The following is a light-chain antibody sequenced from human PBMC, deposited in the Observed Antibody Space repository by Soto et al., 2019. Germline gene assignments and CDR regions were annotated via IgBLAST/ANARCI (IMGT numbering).Light chain of an antibody. CDR3: QVWDRNSDHPGV. J-gene: IGLJ1*01. V-gene: IGLV3-21*02. CDR1: NIGSKS. Sequence: SYELTQPPSVSVAPGQTARITCGGNNIGSKSVHWYQQKPGQAPVLVVYDDSGRPSGIPERFSGSNSGSTATLTINRVEAGDEADFYCQVWDRNSDHPGVFGTGTKVTVL. CDR2: DDS.